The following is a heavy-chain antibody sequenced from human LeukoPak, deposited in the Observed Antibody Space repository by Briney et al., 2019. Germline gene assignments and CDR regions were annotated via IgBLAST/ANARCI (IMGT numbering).Heavy chain of an antibody. J-gene: IGHJ6*03. Sequence: SVKVSCKASGGTFSSYAISWVRQAPGQGLEWMGRIIPIFGTANYAQKFQGRVTITADKSTSTAYMELSSLRSEDTAVYYCAKEPAPRLSGYYYMDVWGKGTTVTVSS. CDR2: IIPIFGTA. V-gene: IGHV1-69*06. D-gene: IGHD2/OR15-2a*01. CDR3: AKEPAPRLSGYYYMDV. CDR1: GGTFSSYA.